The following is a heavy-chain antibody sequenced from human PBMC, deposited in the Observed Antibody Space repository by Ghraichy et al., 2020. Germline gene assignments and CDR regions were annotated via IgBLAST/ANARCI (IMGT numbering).Heavy chain of an antibody. CDR3: ARDHGNWNHYYYYGMDV. Sequence: GGSLRLSCAASGFTFSSYSMNWVRQAPGKGLEWVSSISSSSSYIYYADSVKGRFTISRDNAKNSLYLQMNSLRAEDTAVYYCARDHGNWNHYYYYGMDVWGQGTTVTVSS. J-gene: IGHJ6*02. V-gene: IGHV3-21*01. CDR1: GFTFSSYS. CDR2: ISSSSSYI. D-gene: IGHD1-1*01.